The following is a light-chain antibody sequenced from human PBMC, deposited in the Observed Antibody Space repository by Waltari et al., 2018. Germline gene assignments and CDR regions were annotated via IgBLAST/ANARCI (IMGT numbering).Light chain of an antibody. V-gene: IGKV4-1*01. Sequence: DIVMTQSPESLAVSLGERATINCKSSESVLYSSNNKNHFAWYQQKPGQPPKLLLYWASTRKAGVPDRFRGSGSETDFTLTVTSLQAEDAAVYYCQQYYSTPLTFGGGTRVEI. CDR2: WAS. CDR3: QQYYSTPLT. J-gene: IGKJ4*01. CDR1: ESVLYSSNNKNH.